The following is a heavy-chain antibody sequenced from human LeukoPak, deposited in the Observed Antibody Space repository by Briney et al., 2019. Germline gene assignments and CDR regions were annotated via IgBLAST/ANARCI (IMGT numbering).Heavy chain of an antibody. J-gene: IGHJ5*02. V-gene: IGHV3-23*01. CDR3: AKDIMGSRDNWFDP. CDR2: ISGSGGST. CDR1: GFTFSSYA. Sequence: GGSLRLSCAASGFTFSSYAMSWVRQAPGKGLEWVSAISGSGGSTYYADSVKGRFTISRDNSKNTLYLQMNSLRTEDTALYYCAKDIMGSRDNWFDPWGQGTLVTVSS. D-gene: IGHD2-8*01.